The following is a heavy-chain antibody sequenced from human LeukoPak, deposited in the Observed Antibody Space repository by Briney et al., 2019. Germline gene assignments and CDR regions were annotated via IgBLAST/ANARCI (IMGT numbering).Heavy chain of an antibody. CDR1: GVSFSGYY. CDR3: ARAGYCSSTSCYYAPFDY. D-gene: IGHD2-2*03. Sequence: SETLSLTCAVYGVSFSGYYWSWIRQPPGKGLEWIGEINHSGSTNYNPSLKSRVTISVDTSKNQFSLKLSSVTAADTAVYYCARAGYCSSTSCYYAPFDYWGQGTLVTVSS. V-gene: IGHV4-34*01. CDR2: INHSGST. J-gene: IGHJ4*02.